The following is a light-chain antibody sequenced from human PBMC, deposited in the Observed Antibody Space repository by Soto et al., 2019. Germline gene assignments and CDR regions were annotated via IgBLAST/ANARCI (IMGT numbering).Light chain of an antibody. CDR1: SSDVGSYNL. CDR2: EGS. V-gene: IGLV2-14*02. J-gene: IGLJ1*01. Sequence: QSVLTHPASVSGSPGQSITISCTGTSSDVGSYNLVSWYQQHPGKAPKLMIYEGSKRPSGVSNRFSGSKSGNTASLTISGLQAEDEADYYCSSYTSSSTLYVFGTGTKVTVL. CDR3: SSYTSSSTLYV.